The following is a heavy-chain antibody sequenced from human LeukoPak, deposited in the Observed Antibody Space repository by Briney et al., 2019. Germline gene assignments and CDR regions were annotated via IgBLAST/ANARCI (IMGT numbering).Heavy chain of an antibody. V-gene: IGHV1-69*04. J-gene: IGHJ2*01. CDR2: IIPILGIA. D-gene: IGHD4-23*01. CDR1: GGTFSSYA. Sequence: AASVKVSCKASGGTFSSYAISWVRQAPGQGLEWMGRIIPILGIANYAQKFQGRVTITADKSTSTAYMELSSLRSEDTAVYYCARDRSYGGNSCYFDLWGRGTLVTVSS. CDR3: ARDRSYGGNSCYFDL.